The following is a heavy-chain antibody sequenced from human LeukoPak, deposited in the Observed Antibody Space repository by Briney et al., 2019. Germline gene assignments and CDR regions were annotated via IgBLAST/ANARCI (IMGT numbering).Heavy chain of an antibody. V-gene: IGHV3-21*01. J-gene: IGHJ4*02. D-gene: IGHD4-17*01. CDR2: ISSSSSYI. CDR3: ARDDDYGDNEPFDY. Sequence: GGSLRLSCAVSGFTFSRYSMNWVRQAPGKGLEWVSFISSSSSYIYYADSVKGRFTISRDNAKNSLYLQMNSLRAEDTAVYYCARDDDYGDNEPFDYWGQGTLVTVSS. CDR1: GFTFSRYS.